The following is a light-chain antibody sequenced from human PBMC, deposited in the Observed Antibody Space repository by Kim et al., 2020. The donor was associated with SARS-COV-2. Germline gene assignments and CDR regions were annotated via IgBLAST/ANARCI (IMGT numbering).Light chain of an antibody. Sequence: QSVLTQPPSASGTPGQRVTISCSGSSSNIGSNTVNWYQQLPGTAPKLLIYSNNQRPSGVPARFSGSKSGTSASVAISGLQSEDEADYYCAGWDDSLNGRGVFGGGTELTVL. CDR2: SNN. CDR3: AGWDDSLNGRGV. J-gene: IGLJ3*02. V-gene: IGLV1-44*01. CDR1: SSNIGSNT.